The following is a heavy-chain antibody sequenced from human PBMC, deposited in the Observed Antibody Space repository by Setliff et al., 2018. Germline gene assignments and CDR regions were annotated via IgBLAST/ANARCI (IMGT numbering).Heavy chain of an antibody. Sequence: SETLSLTCTVSGDSIINYYWSWIRQPPGKGLEWIGDIYSSGNTNYNPSLKSRVTISVDTSKNQFSLKVSSVTAADTAVYYCARAPPNRYSGSYEYFYMDVWGKGTTVTVSS. J-gene: IGHJ6*03. V-gene: IGHV4-4*08. CDR2: IYSSGNT. D-gene: IGHD1-26*01. CDR3: ARAPPNRYSGSYEYFYMDV. CDR1: GDSIINYY.